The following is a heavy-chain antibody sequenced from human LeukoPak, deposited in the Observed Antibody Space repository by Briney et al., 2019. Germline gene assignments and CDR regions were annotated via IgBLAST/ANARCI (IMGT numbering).Heavy chain of an antibody. Sequence: SVKVSCKASGYTFTSYAISWVRQAPGQGLEWMGGIIPIFGTANYAQKFQGRVTITADESTSTAYMELSSLRSEDTAVYYCARGESGAPNWYFDLWGRGTLVTVSS. CDR3: ARGESGAPNWYFDL. CDR1: GYTFTSYA. CDR2: IIPIFGTA. J-gene: IGHJ2*01. V-gene: IGHV1-69*13. D-gene: IGHD2/OR15-2a*01.